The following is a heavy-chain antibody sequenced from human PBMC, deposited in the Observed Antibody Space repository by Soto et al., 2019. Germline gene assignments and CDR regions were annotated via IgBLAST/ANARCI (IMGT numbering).Heavy chain of an antibody. CDR1: GFTFSSYA. CDR3: ARRGSGNYYDY. J-gene: IGHJ4*02. CDR2: ISGSGGST. Sequence: EVQLLESGGGLVQPGGSLRLSCAASGFTFSSYAMRWVRQAPGKGLEWVSAISGSGGSTYYADSVQGRFTISRDNSKNTLYLQKNSLRAEVTAVYYCARRGSGNYYDYWGQGTLVTVSS. V-gene: IGHV3-23*01. D-gene: IGHD1-26*01.